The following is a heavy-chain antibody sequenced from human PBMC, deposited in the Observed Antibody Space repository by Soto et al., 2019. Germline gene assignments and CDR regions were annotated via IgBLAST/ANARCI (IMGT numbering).Heavy chain of an antibody. CDR3: ARDSGIAAAGYDAFDI. J-gene: IGHJ3*02. V-gene: IGHV3-53*01. D-gene: IGHD6-13*01. CDR1: GFTVSSNY. CDR2: IYSGGST. Sequence: PGGSLRLSCAASGFTVSSNYMSWVRQAPGKGLEWVSVIYSGGSTYYADSVKGRFTISRDNPKNTLYLQMNSLRAEDTAVYYCARDSGIAAAGYDAFDIWGQGTMVTVSS.